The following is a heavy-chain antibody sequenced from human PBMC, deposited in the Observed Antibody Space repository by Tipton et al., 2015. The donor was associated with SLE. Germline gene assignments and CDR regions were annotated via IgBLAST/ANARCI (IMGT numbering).Heavy chain of an antibody. CDR2: IYHSGST. D-gene: IGHD5-18*01. CDR3: ARGDRAFDY. CDR1: GYSISSGYY. J-gene: IGHJ4*02. Sequence: TLSLTCTVSGYSISSGYYWGWIRQPPGKGLEWIGSIYHSGSTYYNPSLKSRVTISVGTSKNQFSLKLSSVTAAGTAVYYCARGDRAFDYWGQGTLVTVSS. V-gene: IGHV4-38-2*02.